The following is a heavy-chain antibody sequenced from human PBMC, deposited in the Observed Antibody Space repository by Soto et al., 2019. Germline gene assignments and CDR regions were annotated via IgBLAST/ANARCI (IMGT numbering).Heavy chain of an antibody. D-gene: IGHD2-15*01. CDR2: IYYSGST. V-gene: IGHV4-31*03. Sequence: QVQLQESGPGLVKPSQTLSLTCTVSGGSISSGGYYWSWIRQHPGKGLEWIGYIYYSGSTYYNPSLKSRVTISVDTSKNQFSLKLSSVTAADTAVYYCARDRCSDGSCSDYFDYWGQGTLVTVSS. CDR1: GGSISSGGYY. J-gene: IGHJ4*02. CDR3: ARDRCSDGSCSDYFDY.